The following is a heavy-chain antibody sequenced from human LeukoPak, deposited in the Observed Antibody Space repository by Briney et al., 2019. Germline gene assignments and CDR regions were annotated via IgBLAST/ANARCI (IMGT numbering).Heavy chain of an antibody. CDR1: GFTVSSNY. CDR2: IYSGGTT. J-gene: IGHJ4*02. CDR3: AGGAYSSGWAYFDH. D-gene: IGHD6-19*01. V-gene: IGHV3-66*01. Sequence: PGGSLRLSCAVSGFTVSSNYMSWVRLAPGKGLEWVSIIYSGGTTYYADSVKGRFTITRDNSKNTVYLQMNSLRAEDTAVYYCAGGAYSSGWAYFDHWGQGTLVTVSS.